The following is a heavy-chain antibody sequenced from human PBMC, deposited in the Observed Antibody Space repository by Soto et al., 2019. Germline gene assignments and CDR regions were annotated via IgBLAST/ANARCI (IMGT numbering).Heavy chain of an antibody. CDR2: VYPRDSDT. V-gene: IGHV5-51*01. J-gene: IGHJ4*02. CDR3: ARPPLPGYSIHFNS. CDR1: GYIFIDYW. D-gene: IGHD2-15*01. Sequence: GESLKISCKGSGYIFIDYWIGWVRQMPGKGLEWMGIVYPRDSDTRYSPSFQGQVTISADRSTGTAFLQWRSLKASDTALYYCARPPLPGYSIHFNSWGQGILVTVSS.